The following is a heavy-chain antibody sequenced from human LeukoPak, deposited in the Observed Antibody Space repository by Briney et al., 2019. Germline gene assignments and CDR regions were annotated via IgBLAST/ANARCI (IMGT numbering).Heavy chain of an antibody. J-gene: IGHJ4*02. CDR3: ARNGYYGSGSARVEITKLDY. D-gene: IGHD3-10*01. Sequence: PSETLSLTCTVSGGSISSSSYYWGWIRQPPGKGLEWIGSIYYSGSTYYNPSLKSRVTISVDTSKNQFSLKLSSVTAADTAVYYCARNGYYGSGSARVEITKLDYWGQGTLVTVSS. CDR1: GGSISSSSYY. CDR2: IYYSGST. V-gene: IGHV4-39*07.